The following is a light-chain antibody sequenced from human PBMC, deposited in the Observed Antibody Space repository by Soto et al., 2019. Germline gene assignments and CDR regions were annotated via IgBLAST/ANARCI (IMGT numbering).Light chain of an antibody. CDR1: QSISTY. Sequence: DLQVTRWPTSVSSCVFYRVTISCRASQSISTYLNWYQQKPGTAPRLLIYRASSVKSGVPPRFSGSGSGRDFTLTISSLRPEDIATYFCQQSYSSPPWTFGQGTKVDI. CDR2: RAS. J-gene: IGKJ1*01. CDR3: QQSYSSPPWT. V-gene: IGKV1-39*01.